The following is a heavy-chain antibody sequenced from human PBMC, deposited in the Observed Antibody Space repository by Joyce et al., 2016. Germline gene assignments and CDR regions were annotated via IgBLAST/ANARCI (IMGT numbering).Heavy chain of an antibody. CDR2: SHPGGAGT. CDR3: AGEMGTLKAFHY. D-gene: IGHD7-27*01. J-gene: IGHJ4*02. Sequence: QVQVVQSGAEVKEPGASVKVSCRASGYTLNNDYVHWVRQAPGQGHEWLAVSHPGGAGTRKSQKFKDRVTVTRDTSINTVYMDLSRLTSEDTAVYYCAGEMGTLKAFHYWGQGTLVTVSS. CDR1: GYTLNNDY. V-gene: IGHV1-46*02.